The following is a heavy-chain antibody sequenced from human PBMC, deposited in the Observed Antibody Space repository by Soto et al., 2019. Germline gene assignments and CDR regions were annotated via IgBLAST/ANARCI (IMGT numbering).Heavy chain of an antibody. CDR3: ARDWYISGWSVLDS. Sequence: PSETLSLTCTVSGGSISSNYWSWVRQPPGKGLEWIGYINNIGSTNYSPSLKSRVTISVDTSKNQISLKLSSVTAADTAVYYCARDWYISGWSVLDSWGQGTLVTVSS. V-gene: IGHV4-59*01. J-gene: IGHJ4*02. CDR2: INNIGST. CDR1: GGSISSNY. D-gene: IGHD6-19*01.